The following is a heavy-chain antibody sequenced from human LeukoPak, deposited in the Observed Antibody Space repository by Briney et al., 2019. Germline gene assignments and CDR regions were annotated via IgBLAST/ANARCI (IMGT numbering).Heavy chain of an antibody. CDR1: GGSISSSSYY. J-gene: IGHJ6*03. V-gene: IGHV4-39*07. CDR3: ARGYCSSTSCYENQDYYYYYMDV. CDR2: IYYSGST. Sequence: SETLSLTCTVSGGSISSSSYYRGWIRQPPGKGLEWIGSIYYSGSTYYNPSLKSRVTISVDTSKNQFSLKLSSVTAADTAVYYCARGYCSSTSCYENQDYYYYYMDVWGKGTTVTVSS. D-gene: IGHD2-2*01.